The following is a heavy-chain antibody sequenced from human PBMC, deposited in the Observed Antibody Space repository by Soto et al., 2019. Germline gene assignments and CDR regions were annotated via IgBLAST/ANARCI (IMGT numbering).Heavy chain of an antibody. D-gene: IGHD2-8*01. J-gene: IGHJ6*02. Sequence: PGESLKISCKGSGYSFTSYWISWVRQMPGKVLEWMGRIDPSDSYTNYSPSFQGHVTISADKSISTAYLQWSSLKASDTAMYYCAREGSVDEDIVLIPPTYYYYYGMDVWGQGXTVTVYS. CDR2: IDPSDSYT. CDR1: GYSFTSYW. V-gene: IGHV5-10-1*01. CDR3: AREGSVDEDIVLIPPTYYYYYGMDV.